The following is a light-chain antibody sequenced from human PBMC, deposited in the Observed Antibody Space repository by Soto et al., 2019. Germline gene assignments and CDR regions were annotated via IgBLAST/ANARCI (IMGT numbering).Light chain of an antibody. CDR1: QSVSTF. J-gene: IGKJ5*01. CDR2: NAS. CDR3: QQRGDWPPIT. V-gene: IGKV3-11*01. Sequence: EIVLTQSPATLSSSPGERAILSCRASQSVSTFLAWFQQKPGQPPRLLIYNASNRTTGIPARFSGSGSGTDFTLSISSLEPEDFAVYYCQQRGDWPPITFGQGTRLEI.